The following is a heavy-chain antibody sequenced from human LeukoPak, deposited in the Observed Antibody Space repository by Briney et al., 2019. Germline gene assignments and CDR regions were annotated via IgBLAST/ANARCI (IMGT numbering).Heavy chain of an antibody. Sequence: ASVKVSCKASGYTFTSYGISWVRQAPGQGLEWMGWISAYNGNTNYAQKLQGRVTMTTDTSTSTAYMELRSLRSDDTAVYYCARGIHYYGSSGYSPYYYYMDVWGKGTTVTVSS. D-gene: IGHD3-22*01. CDR3: ARGIHYYGSSGYSPYYYYMDV. V-gene: IGHV1-18*01. J-gene: IGHJ6*03. CDR1: GYTFTSYG. CDR2: ISAYNGNT.